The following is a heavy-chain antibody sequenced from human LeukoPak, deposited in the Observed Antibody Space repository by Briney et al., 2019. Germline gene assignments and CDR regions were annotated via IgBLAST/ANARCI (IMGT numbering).Heavy chain of an antibody. V-gene: IGHV3-23*01. CDR1: GFTFSSYA. D-gene: IGHD6-13*01. Sequence: PGGSLRLSCAASGFTFSSYAMSWVRQAPGKGLEWVSSIGDSGGSTYYADSVKGRFTISRDNSKNTLYLQMNSLRAEDTAVYYCAKVETAAAATLRGFDYWGQGTLVTVSS. J-gene: IGHJ4*02. CDR2: IGDSGGST. CDR3: AKVETAAAATLRGFDY.